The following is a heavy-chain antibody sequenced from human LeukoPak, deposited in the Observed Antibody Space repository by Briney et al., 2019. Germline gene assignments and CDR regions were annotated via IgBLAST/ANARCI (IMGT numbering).Heavy chain of an antibody. CDR1: GYTFTSSG. CDR2: ISAYNGNT. CDR3: ARARGGGIAANWFDP. J-gene: IGHJ5*02. D-gene: IGHD2-15*01. Sequence: ASVKLSCKASGYTFTSSGISWVRQAPGQGLEWMGWISAYNGNTNYAQKLQGRVTMTTDTSTSTAYMELRSLRSDDTAVYYCARARGGGIAANWFDPWGQGTLVTVSS. V-gene: IGHV1-18*01.